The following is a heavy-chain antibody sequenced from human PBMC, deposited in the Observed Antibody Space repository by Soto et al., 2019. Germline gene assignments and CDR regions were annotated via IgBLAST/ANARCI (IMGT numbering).Heavy chain of an antibody. D-gene: IGHD3-22*01. Sequence: SETLSLTCTVSGGSISSSSYYWGWIRQPPGKGLEWIGSIYYSGSTYYNPSLKSRVTISVDTSKDQFSLKLSSVTAADTAVYYCARQSGYDSSGYDYWGQGTLVTVSS. J-gene: IGHJ4*02. CDR2: IYYSGST. CDR1: GGSISSSSYY. CDR3: ARQSGYDSSGYDY. V-gene: IGHV4-39*01.